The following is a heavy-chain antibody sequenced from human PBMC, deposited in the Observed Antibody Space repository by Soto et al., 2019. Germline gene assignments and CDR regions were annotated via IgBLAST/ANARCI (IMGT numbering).Heavy chain of an antibody. D-gene: IGHD1-1*01. CDR3: ARGGKERFRGSGMDV. CDR2: IISMFGAA. J-gene: IGHJ6*02. Sequence: QVQLVQSGAEVKKPGSSVKVSCKASGGTFSSYAISWVRQAPGQGLEWMGEIISMFGAAMYAQKCQGRVTITADESASTAYMGLSSLRTEDTAVYYCARGGKERFRGSGMDVWGQGTTVTVS. CDR1: GGTFSSYA. V-gene: IGHV1-69*01.